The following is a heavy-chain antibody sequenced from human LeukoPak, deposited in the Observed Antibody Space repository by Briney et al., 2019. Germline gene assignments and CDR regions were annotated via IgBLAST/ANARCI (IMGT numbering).Heavy chain of an antibody. V-gene: IGHV3-23*01. J-gene: IGHJ4*02. CDR2: ISGSGGST. D-gene: IGHD2-2*01. Sequence: GGSLRLSCAASGFTFSSYAMSWVRQAPGKGLEWVSAISGSGGSTYYADSVKGRFTISRDNSKNTLYLQMNSLRVEDTAVYYCAKGYCSSTSCYALYYFDYWGQGTLVTVSS. CDR3: AKGYCSSTSCYALYYFDY. CDR1: GFTFSSYA.